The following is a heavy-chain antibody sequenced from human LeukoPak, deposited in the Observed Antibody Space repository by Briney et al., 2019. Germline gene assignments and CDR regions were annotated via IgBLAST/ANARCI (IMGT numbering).Heavy chain of an antibody. J-gene: IGHJ4*02. CDR2: IYPGDSDT. V-gene: IGHV5-51*01. CDR3: ARRATGTTLPYYFDY. D-gene: IGHD1-1*01. Sequence: GESLKISCKGSGYSFTSYWIGWVRQMPGKGLEWMGIIYPGDSDTRYSPSFQGQVTISADKSISTAYLQWGSLKASDTAMYYCARRATGTTLPYYFDYWGQGTLVTVSS. CDR1: GYSFTSYW.